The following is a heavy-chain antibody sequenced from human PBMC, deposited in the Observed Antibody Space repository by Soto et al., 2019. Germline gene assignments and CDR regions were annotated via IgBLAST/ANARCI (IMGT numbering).Heavy chain of an antibody. CDR1: GFSLSTSGVG. D-gene: IGHD6-6*01. CDR3: AHRPPYSSSRLFDY. J-gene: IGHJ4*02. V-gene: IGHV2-5*02. CDR2: IYWDDDK. Sequence: QITLKESGPTLVKPTQTLTLTCTFSGFSLSTSGVGVGWIRQPPGKALEWLALIYWDDDKRYSPSLKSRLTITKDTSKNQLVLTMTNMDPVDTATYYCAHRPPYSSSRLFDYWGQGTLVTVSS.